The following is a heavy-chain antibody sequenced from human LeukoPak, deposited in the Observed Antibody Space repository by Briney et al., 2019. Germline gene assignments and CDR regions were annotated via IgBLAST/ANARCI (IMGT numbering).Heavy chain of an antibody. J-gene: IGHJ4*02. Sequence: PGGSLRLSCAASGFTFSSYGMHWVRQAPGKGLEWVAFIRYDGSNKYYADSVKGRFTISRDNSKNTLYLQMNSLRAEDTAVYYCAKCPNPGYSSSWYTDYFDYWGQGTLVTVSS. D-gene: IGHD6-13*01. CDR3: AKCPNPGYSSSWYTDYFDY. CDR1: GFTFSSYG. CDR2: IRYDGSNK. V-gene: IGHV3-30*02.